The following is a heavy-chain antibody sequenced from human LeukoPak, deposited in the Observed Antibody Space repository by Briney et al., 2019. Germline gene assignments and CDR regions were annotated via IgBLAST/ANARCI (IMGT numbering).Heavy chain of an antibody. CDR1: GYTFTSYG. CDR3: ARDGYGDDYYYYYGMDV. V-gene: IGHV1-18*01. D-gene: IGHD5-12*01. CDR2: ISAYNGNT. J-gene: IGHJ6*02. Sequence: GASVKVSFKASGYTFTSYGISWVRQAPGQGLEWMGWISAYNGNTNYAQKLLGRVTMTTDTSTSTAYMELRSLRSDDTAVYYCARDGYGDDYYYYYGMDVWGQGTTVTVSS.